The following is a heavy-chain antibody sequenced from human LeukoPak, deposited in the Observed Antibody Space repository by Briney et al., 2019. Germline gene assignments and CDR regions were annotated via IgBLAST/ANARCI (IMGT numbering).Heavy chain of an antibody. J-gene: IGHJ4*02. Sequence: GASVKVSCKASGYTFTSYGISWVRQAPGQGLEWMGWISAYNGNTNYAQKLQGRVTMTTDTSTSTAYMELRSLRSDDTAVYYCARDQGKGLRFLEWLSTSDYWGQGTLVTVSS. CDR3: ARDQGKGLRFLEWLSTSDY. CDR2: ISAYNGNT. V-gene: IGHV1-18*01. CDR1: GYTFTSYG. D-gene: IGHD3-3*01.